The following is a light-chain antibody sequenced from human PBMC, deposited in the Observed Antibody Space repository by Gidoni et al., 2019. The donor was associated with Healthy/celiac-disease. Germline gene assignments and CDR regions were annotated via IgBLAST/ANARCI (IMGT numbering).Light chain of an antibody. CDR1: QSVSSN. CDR2: GAS. CDR3: QQYDSWPPRYT. J-gene: IGKJ2*01. Sequence: EIVMQQSPSTLSVSPGERATLSCRASQSVSSNLAWYQLKPGPAPRLLIYGASTRATGIPARFSGSGSGTEFTLTISSLQSEDFAVYYCQQYDSWPPRYTFGQGTKLEIK. V-gene: IGKV3-15*01.